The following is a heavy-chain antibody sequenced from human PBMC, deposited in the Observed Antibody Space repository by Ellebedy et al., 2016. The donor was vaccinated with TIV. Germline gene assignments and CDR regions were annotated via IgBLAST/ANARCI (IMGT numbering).Heavy chain of an antibody. V-gene: IGHV1-46*01. CDR2: INPGGRTT. D-gene: IGHD6-19*01. Sequence: AASVKVSCKASGYTFINYSVHWVRQPPGHGLEWMRIINPGGRTTSYAQKFQGRVTMTRDTSTSTVYMELSSLRSEDTAVYYCARALGSSGPQGYWGQGTLVTVSS. CDR1: GYTFINYS. CDR3: ARALGSSGPQGY. J-gene: IGHJ4*02.